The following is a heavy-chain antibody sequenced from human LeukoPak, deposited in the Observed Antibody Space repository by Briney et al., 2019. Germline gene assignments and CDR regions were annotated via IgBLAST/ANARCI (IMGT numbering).Heavy chain of an antibody. V-gene: IGHV3-30-3*01. J-gene: IGHJ4*02. D-gene: IGHD6-13*01. CDR3: ARGIAAPKYYFDY. CDR2: ISYDGSNK. CDR1: GFTISSYW. Sequence: GGSLRLSCAASGFTISSYWMNWVRQAPDKGLEWVAVISYDGSNKYYADSVKGRFTISRDNAKNSLYLQMNSLRAEDTAVYYCARGIAAPKYYFDYWGQGTLVTVSS.